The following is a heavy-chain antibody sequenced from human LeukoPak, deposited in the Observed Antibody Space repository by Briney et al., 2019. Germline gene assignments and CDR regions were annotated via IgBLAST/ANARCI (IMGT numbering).Heavy chain of an antibody. D-gene: IGHD1-26*01. V-gene: IGHV4-59*08. CDR1: GGSFSGYY. J-gene: IGHJ4*02. CDR3: ARHSGASPHYFDY. Sequence: SETLSLTCAVYGGSFSGYYWSWIRQPPGRGLEWIGFIYYSGTTHYSPSLKSRVTMSVATSNNQFSLRLSSVTAADTAIYYCARHSGASPHYFDYWGQGALVTVSS. CDR2: IYYSGTT.